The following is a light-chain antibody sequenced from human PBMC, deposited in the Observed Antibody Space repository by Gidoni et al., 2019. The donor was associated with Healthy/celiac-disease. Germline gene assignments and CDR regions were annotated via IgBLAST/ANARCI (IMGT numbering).Light chain of an antibody. J-gene: IGKJ2*01. Sequence: IVMTQSPATLSVSPGERATLSFSASQSVSSNLAWYQQKPGQAPRLLIYGASTRATGIPARFSGSGSGTDFTLTISSLQSEDFAVYYCQQYNNWSYTFGQGTKLEIK. CDR1: QSVSSN. CDR3: QQYNNWSYT. V-gene: IGKV3-15*01. CDR2: GAS.